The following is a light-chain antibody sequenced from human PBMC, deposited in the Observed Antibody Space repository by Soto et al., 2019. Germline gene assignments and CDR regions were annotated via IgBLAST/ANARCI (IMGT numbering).Light chain of an antibody. V-gene: IGKV4-1*01. Sequence: DIVMTQSPDSLAVSLGERATINCKSSQSILYSSNNKNYLAWYQFKPGQPPRLLIYWASTRESGVPDRFSGSGSGTDFTLTISSLQAEDVAVYYCQQYYTTALTFGGGTKVEIK. CDR2: WAS. CDR3: QQYYTTALT. CDR1: QSILYSSNNKNY. J-gene: IGKJ4*01.